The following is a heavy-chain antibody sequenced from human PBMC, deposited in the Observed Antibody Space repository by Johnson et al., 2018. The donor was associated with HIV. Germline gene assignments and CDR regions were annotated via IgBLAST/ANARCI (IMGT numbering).Heavy chain of an antibody. J-gene: IGHJ3*02. CDR2: IKKDGSEE. D-gene: IGHD1-26*01. Sequence: EKLVESGGGVVQPGRSLRLSCAASGFTFSNYAMHWVRQAPGKGLEWVANIKKDGSEESYVDSVKGRFTVSRDNSKNTLYLQMNSLRAEDTAVYYCAKIKSWELLGAFDIWGKGTMVTVSS. V-gene: IGHV3-7*03. CDR1: GFTFSNYA. CDR3: AKIKSWELLGAFDI.